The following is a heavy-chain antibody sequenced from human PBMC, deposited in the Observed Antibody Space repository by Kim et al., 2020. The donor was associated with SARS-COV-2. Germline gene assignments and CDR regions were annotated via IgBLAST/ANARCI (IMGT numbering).Heavy chain of an antibody. Sequence: SLRLSCAASGFTFSSYGMHWVRQAPGKGLEWVAVISYDGSNKYYADSVKGRFTISRDNSKNTLYLQMNSLRAEDTAVYYCAKVDTAMVTLFPVFDYWGQ. CDR3: AKVDTAMVTLFPVFDY. J-gene: IGHJ4*02. V-gene: IGHV3-30*18. D-gene: IGHD5-18*01. CDR1: GFTFSSYG. CDR2: ISYDGSNK.